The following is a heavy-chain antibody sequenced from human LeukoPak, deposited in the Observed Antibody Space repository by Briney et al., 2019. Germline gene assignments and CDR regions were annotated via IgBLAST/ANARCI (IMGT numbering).Heavy chain of an antibody. J-gene: IGHJ3*02. CDR2: IIPIFGTA. CDR1: GGTFSSYA. D-gene: IGHD2-2*01. CDR3: ASTYPTDAFDI. Sequence: SVKVSCRASGGTFSSYAISWVRQAPGQGLEWMGRIIPIFGTANYAQKFQGRVTITTDESTSTAYMELSSLRSEDTAVYYCASTYPTDAFDIWGQGTMVTVSS. V-gene: IGHV1-69*05.